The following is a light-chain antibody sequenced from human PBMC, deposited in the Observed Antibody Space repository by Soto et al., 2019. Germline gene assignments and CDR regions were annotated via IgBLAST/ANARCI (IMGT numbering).Light chain of an antibody. J-gene: IGKJ1*01. V-gene: IGKV1-5*01. Sequence: DIQMTQSPSTLSASVGDRVTITCRASQSITASWLAWYQQQPGKAPKLLIYDTSNLQTGVPSRFSGSGSGTEFTLTISNLQPDDFATYFCQQYVSYSSNFGQGTKVDIK. CDR1: QSITASW. CDR2: DTS. CDR3: QQYVSYSSN.